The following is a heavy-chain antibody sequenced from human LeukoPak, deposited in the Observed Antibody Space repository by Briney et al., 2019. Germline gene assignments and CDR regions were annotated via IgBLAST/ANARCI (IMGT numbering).Heavy chain of an antibody. Sequence: SETLSLTCAVSGGSISSGGYSWSWVRQPPGEGLEWVGYIYHSGSTYYNPSLQSRVTISLDRSKNQFSLKLSSMTAADTAVYYCASGNTGYDRDSFDIWGQGAMVTVSS. J-gene: IGHJ3*02. CDR1: GGSISSGGYS. CDR2: IYHSGST. V-gene: IGHV4-30-2*01. D-gene: IGHD5-12*01. CDR3: ASGNTGYDRDSFDI.